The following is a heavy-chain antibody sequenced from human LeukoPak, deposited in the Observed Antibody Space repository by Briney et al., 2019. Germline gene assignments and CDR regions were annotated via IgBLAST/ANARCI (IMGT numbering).Heavy chain of an antibody. CDR2: ISAYNGNT. CDR1: GYTFTSYG. Sequence: ASVKVSCKASGYTFTSYGISWVRQAPGQGLEWMGWISAYNGNTNYAQKLQGRVTMTTDTSTSTAYMELRSLRSDDTAVYYCARDGSGGQLLWFGESKTNWFDPWGQGTLVTVSS. V-gene: IGHV1-18*01. D-gene: IGHD3-10*01. CDR3: ARDGSGGQLLWFGESKTNWFDP. J-gene: IGHJ5*02.